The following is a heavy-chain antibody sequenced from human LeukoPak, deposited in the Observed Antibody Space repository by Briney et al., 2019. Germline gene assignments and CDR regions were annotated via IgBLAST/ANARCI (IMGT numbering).Heavy chain of an antibody. D-gene: IGHD3-3*01. CDR1: GYTFTSYG. CDR2: ISAYNGNT. CDR3: VRAPLLLRFLTLDY. V-gene: IGHV1-18*01. J-gene: IGHJ4*02. Sequence: ASVKVSCKASGYTFTSYGISWVRQAPGQGLEWMGWISAYNGNTNYAQKLQGRVTMTTDTSTGTAYMELRSLRSDDTAVYYCVRAPLLLRFLTLDYWGQGTLVTVSS.